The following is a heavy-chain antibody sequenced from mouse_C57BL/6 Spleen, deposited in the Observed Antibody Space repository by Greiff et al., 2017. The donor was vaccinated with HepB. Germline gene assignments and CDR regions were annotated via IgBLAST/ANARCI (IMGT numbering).Heavy chain of an antibody. D-gene: IGHD1-3*01. CDR3: ARHQWRDDLDY. Sequence: EVQLVESGGGLVKPGGSLKLSCAASGFTFSSYTMSWVRQTPEKRLEWVATISGGGGNTYYTDSVKGRFTISRDNAKTTLYLQLSSLRSEDTALYYCARHQWRDDLDYWGQGTTLTVSS. CDR2: ISGGGGNT. J-gene: IGHJ2*01. CDR1: GFTFSSYT. V-gene: IGHV5-9*01.